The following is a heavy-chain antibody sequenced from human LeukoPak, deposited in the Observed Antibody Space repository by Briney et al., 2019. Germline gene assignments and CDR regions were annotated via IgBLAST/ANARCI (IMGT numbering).Heavy chain of an antibody. J-gene: IGHJ4*02. D-gene: IGHD5-18*01. Sequence: PSETLSLTCTVSTDSISSYYWSWIRQPPGKGLEWIGYISYSGSTNYNPSLKSRVTISVDTSKNQFSLELSSVTAADTAVYYCARAGGYSYGHIDYWGQGTLVTVSS. CDR2: ISYSGST. CDR3: ARAGGYSYGHIDY. V-gene: IGHV4-59*01. CDR1: TDSISSYY.